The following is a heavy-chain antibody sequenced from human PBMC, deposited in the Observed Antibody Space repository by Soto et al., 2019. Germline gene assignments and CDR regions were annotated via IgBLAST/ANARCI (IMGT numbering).Heavy chain of an antibody. J-gene: IGHJ6*02. CDR2: ISAYNGNT. Sequence: GASVKVSCKASGYTFTSYGISWVRQAPGQGLEWMGWISAYNGNTNYAQKLQGRVTMTTDTSTSTAYMELRSLRSDDTAVYYCARDEGPAHYVWGIHNYYYGMEVWGQGTTVTVSS. CDR1: GYTFTSYG. D-gene: IGHD3-16*01. CDR3: ARDEGPAHYVWGIHNYYYGMEV. V-gene: IGHV1-18*01.